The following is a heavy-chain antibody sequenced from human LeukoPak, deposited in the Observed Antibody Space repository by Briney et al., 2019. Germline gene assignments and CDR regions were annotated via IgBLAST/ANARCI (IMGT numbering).Heavy chain of an antibody. D-gene: IGHD4-17*01. J-gene: IGHJ6*02. Sequence: SGGSLRLSCAASGFTFSSYSMNWVRQAPGKGLEWVSSISSSSSTIYYADSVKGRFTISRDNAKNSLYLQMNSLRAEDTAVYYCARDRVTTFDYYYYGMDVWGQGTTVTVSS. V-gene: IGHV3-48*04. CDR2: ISSSSSTI. CDR3: ARDRVTTFDYYYYGMDV. CDR1: GFTFSSYS.